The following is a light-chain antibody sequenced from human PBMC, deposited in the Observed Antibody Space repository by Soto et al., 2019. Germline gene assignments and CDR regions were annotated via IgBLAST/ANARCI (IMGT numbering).Light chain of an antibody. CDR2: GAS. J-gene: IGKJ1*01. V-gene: IGKV3-20*01. CDR3: QQYGSSPGT. CDR1: QSVSSSY. Sequence: EIVLTQSPGTLSLSPGERATLSCRASQSVSSSYLAWYRQKPGQAPRLLIYGASSRATGIPDRFSGSGSGTDFTLTISRLEPEDFALYYCQQYGSSPGTFGQGTKVEIK.